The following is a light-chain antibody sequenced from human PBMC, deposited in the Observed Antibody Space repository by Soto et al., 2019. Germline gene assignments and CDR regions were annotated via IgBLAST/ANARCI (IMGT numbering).Light chain of an antibody. Sequence: EIVLTQSPATRSLSPGERATLSCRASQSVSSYLAWYQQKPGQPPRLLIYDASNRATGIPARFSGSGSGTDFTLTISSLEPEDFAVYNCQQRSNWPLTFGGGTKVEIK. V-gene: IGKV3-11*01. CDR1: QSVSSY. J-gene: IGKJ4*01. CDR2: DAS. CDR3: QQRSNWPLT.